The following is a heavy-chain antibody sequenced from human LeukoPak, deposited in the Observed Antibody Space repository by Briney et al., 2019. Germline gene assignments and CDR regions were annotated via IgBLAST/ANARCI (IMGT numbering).Heavy chain of an antibody. CDR3: ARDNSVRDEAWWFNP. D-gene: IGHD5-24*01. CDR1: GDIITDYG. Sequence: ASVKVSCKASGDIITDYGVTWVRQAPGQGLEWMGWISVYNGNTNYAQKLQGRVTLTRDMSTSTDYLELSSLRSEDTAVYYCARDNSVRDEAWWFNPWGQGTLVTVSS. J-gene: IGHJ5*02. CDR2: ISVYNGNT. V-gene: IGHV1-18*01.